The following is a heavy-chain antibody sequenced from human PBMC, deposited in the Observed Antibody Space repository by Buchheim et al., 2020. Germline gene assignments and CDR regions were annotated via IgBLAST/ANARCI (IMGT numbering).Heavy chain of an antibody. J-gene: IGHJ4*02. CDR3: AKDRVCGGSSCYFDS. CDR2: IGGSGVTT. V-gene: IGHV3-23*01. CDR1: GFTFSNYA. Sequence: EVQLLESGGGLVQPGGSLRLSCVASGFTFSNYAMSWVRQASGKGLEWVATIGGSGVTTLYADSLRGRFTISRDNSKNTQYLQMNSLRAEDTAVYYCAKDRVCGGSSCYFDSGGQGTL. D-gene: IGHD2-15*01.